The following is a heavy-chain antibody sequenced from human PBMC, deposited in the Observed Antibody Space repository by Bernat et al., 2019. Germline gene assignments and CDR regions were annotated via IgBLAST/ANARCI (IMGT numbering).Heavy chain of an antibody. Sequence: QVQLVESGGGVVQPGGSLRLSCAASGFTFSSYGMHWVRQAPGKGLEWVAFIRYDGSNKYYADSVKGRFTISRDNSKNTLYLQMNSLRAEDTAVYYYAKDRMIGDYDYWGQGTLVTVSS. J-gene: IGHJ4*02. CDR3: AKDRMIGDYDY. CDR1: GFTFSSYG. D-gene: IGHD3-22*01. V-gene: IGHV3-30*02. CDR2: IRYDGSNK.